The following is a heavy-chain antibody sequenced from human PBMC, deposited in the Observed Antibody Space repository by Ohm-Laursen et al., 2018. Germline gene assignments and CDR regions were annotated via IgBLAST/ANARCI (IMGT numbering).Heavy chain of an antibody. Sequence: TLSLTCTVSGGSISSYYWSWIRQPPGKGLEWIGYIYYSGSTNYNPSLKSRVTISVDTSKNQFSLKLSSVTAADTAVYYCARAVKAHFNWFDPWGQGTLVTVSS. CDR3: ARAVKAHFNWFDP. J-gene: IGHJ5*02. V-gene: IGHV4-59*01. CDR1: GGSISSYY. CDR2: IYYSGST. D-gene: IGHD3-22*01.